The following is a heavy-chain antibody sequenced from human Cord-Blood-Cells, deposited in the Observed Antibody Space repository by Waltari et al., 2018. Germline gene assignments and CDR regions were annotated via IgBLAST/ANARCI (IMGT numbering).Heavy chain of an antibody. CDR3: AVDSSSSY. CDR2: IYYSASA. CDR1: GGSISSSSYY. J-gene: IGHJ4*02. V-gene: IGHV4-39*01. D-gene: IGHD6-6*01. Sequence: QLQLQESGPGLVKPSEPLSLTCTVSGGSISSSSYYWGWIRLPPGKGLEWIGSIYYSASAYSNPSLKSRVTISVDTSKNQFSLKLSSVTAADTAVYYCAVDSSSSYWGQGTLVTVSS.